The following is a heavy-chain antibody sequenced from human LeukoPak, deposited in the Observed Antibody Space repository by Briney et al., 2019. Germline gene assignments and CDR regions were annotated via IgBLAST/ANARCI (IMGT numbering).Heavy chain of an antibody. CDR3: ARDRAGDSFDI. Sequence: SQTLSLTCPVSGHSISSGNYCWTWIRQPAGKGLQWIGRIYTSGNTNYNPSLKSQVTISMDTSKNQFSLNLNSVTAADTAVYYCARDRAGDSFDIWGQGTMVTVSS. J-gene: IGHJ3*02. CDR2: IYTSGNT. D-gene: IGHD7-27*01. CDR1: GHSISSGNYC. V-gene: IGHV4-61*02.